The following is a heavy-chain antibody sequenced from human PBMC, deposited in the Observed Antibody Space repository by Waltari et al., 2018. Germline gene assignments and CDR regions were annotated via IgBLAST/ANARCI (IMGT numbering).Heavy chain of an antibody. V-gene: IGHV4-39*01. CDR2: VFYNGDT. CDR1: GGSITRSNYY. Sequence: QVQLQEAGPGLLKPPETLSLTCSVTGGSITRSNYYWGRCRQRPGKGLEGIGCVFYNGDTYYNPSLKSRVTVSVDTSKNQVSLKLSSVTAADTAVYYCTRASIFGVALDAFDLWGQGTMVSVSS. D-gene: IGHD3-3*01. CDR3: TRASIFGVALDAFDL. J-gene: IGHJ3*01.